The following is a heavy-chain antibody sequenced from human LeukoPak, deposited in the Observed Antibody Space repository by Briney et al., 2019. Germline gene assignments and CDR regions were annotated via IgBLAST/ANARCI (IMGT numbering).Heavy chain of an antibody. CDR2: ISCYNGGT. V-gene: IGHV1-18*01. CDR3: ARDPSNTSGWKTWFDT. Sequence: WASVKVSCKASGYPFNKFGISWVRQAPGQGLEWMGWISCYNGGTHYAQKLQGRVTLTTDTPTTTVYMELRSLGSDDTAVYYCARDPSNTSGWKTWFDTWGQGTPVTVSS. J-gene: IGHJ5*02. CDR1: GYPFNKFG. D-gene: IGHD6-19*01.